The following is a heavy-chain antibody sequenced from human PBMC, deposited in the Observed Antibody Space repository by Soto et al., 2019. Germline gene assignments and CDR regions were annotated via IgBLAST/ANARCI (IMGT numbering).Heavy chain of an antibody. CDR1: GGSISSGGYS. CDR2: IYHSGST. J-gene: IGHJ6*02. CDR3: ARGGSYGLLGMDV. D-gene: IGHD1-26*01. V-gene: IGHV4-30-2*01. Sequence: KPSETLSLTCAVSGGSISSGGYSWSWIRQPPGKGLEWIGYIYHSGSTYYNPSLKSRVTISVDRSKNQFSLKLSSVTAADTAVYYCARGGSYGLLGMDVWGQGTTFTSP.